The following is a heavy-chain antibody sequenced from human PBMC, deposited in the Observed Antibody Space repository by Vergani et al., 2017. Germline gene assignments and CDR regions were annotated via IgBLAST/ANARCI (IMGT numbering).Heavy chain of an antibody. CDR1: GFNFSSYA. V-gene: IGHV3-23*01. CDR3: AGPQGTSAYYYGGFDY. CDR2: VTGSGYST. J-gene: IGHJ4*02. Sequence: EVHLLESGGGLVQPGKSLRLSCAASGFNFSSYAMSWVRQAPGKGLEWVSAVTGSGYSTYYADSVKGRFSISRDNSKNTLSLQMNSLTAEDTAIYYCAGPQGTSAYYYGGFDYWGQGILVTVSS. D-gene: IGHD3-22*01.